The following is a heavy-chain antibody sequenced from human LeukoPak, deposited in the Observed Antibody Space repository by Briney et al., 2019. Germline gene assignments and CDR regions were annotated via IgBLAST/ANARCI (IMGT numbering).Heavy chain of an antibody. CDR2: ISGSDGST. J-gene: IGHJ4*02. V-gene: IGHV3-23*01. Sequence: GGSLRLSCAASGFTFSSYAMNWVRQAPGKGLEWVSTISGSDGSTFYAGSVKGRFPISRDNSNSTRYLQMNSLRAEDTAVYYCAKGNSGPYSPLGYWGQGTLGTVSS. CDR3: AKGNSGPYSPLGY. CDR1: GFTFSSYA. D-gene: IGHD1-26*01.